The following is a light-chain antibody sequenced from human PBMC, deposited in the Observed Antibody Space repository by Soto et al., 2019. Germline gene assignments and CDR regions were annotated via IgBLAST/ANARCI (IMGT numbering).Light chain of an antibody. CDR2: EVV. CDR1: KNDIGGYDF. J-gene: IGLJ1*01. CDR3: KSYAGSNTDV. Sequence: SALTQPPSASGPPGQSVTFSCTGTKNDIGGYDFVSWYQHHPGKAPRLTIYEVVQRPSGVPARFSGSKSGNTASLSVCGLQAADEADYFCKSYAGSNTDVFGSGTKATVL. V-gene: IGLV2-8*01.